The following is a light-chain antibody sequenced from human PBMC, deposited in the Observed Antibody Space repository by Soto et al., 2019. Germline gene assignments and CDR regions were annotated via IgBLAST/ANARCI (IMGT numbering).Light chain of an antibody. CDR1: QTIRSNY. J-gene: IGKJ1*01. CDR2: SAS. CDR3: QQYGSSPST. V-gene: IGKV3-20*01. Sequence: ETVLTQSPGTLSLSPGERATLSCRASQTIRSNYLAWYRQTPGQAPRLLIYSASNRATGIADRFSGSGSGTDFTLFISRLEPEDFALYYCQQYGSSPSTFGQGTKVEIK.